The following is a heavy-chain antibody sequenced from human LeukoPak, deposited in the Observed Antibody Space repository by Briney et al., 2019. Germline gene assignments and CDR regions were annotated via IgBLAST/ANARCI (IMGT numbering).Heavy chain of an antibody. V-gene: IGHV1-18*01. CDR1: GYTFTSYG. CDR2: ISGYNGNI. J-gene: IGHJ4*02. Sequence: ASVKVSCKASGYTFTSYGITWVRQAPGQGLEWVAWISGYNGNINSAQKFQGRVTMTTDTSTNTAYMELRSLRSDDTAVYYCARDDRTYDFWSGHYYYWGQGTLVTVSS. CDR3: ARDDRTYDFWSGHYYY. D-gene: IGHD3-3*01.